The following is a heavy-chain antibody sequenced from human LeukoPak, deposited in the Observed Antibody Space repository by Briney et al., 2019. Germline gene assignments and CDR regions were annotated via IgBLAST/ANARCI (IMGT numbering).Heavy chain of an antibody. D-gene: IGHD6-19*01. CDR3: ARAGGWAREDYKADAFDI. J-gene: IGHJ3*02. Sequence: GASVKVSCKASGYTFTSYGIRWVRQPPGQGLAWMGWISTYNGNTNYAQKVQGRVTMTTDTSTSTAYMELRSLTSDDTAVYFCARAGGWAREDYKADAFDIWGQGTMVTVSS. CDR1: GYTFTSYG. V-gene: IGHV1-18*01. CDR2: ISTYNGNT.